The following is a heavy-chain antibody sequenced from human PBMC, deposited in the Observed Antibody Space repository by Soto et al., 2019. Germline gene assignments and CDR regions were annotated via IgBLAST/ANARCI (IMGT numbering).Heavy chain of an antibody. J-gene: IGHJ5*02. CDR1: GFSLSSSGEG. CDR3: AHKPTVVPAATDTWFDP. Sequence: QITLKESGPTLVKPTQTLTLTCNFSGFSLSSSGEGVAWIRPPPGNALEWLALIYWDDDKRYSPSLKSRLTITKDTSKRQVVLTMNNMDPGDTGTDYCAHKPTVVPAATDTWFDPWGQGTLVTVSS. D-gene: IGHD2-15*01. V-gene: IGHV2-5*02. CDR2: IYWDDDK.